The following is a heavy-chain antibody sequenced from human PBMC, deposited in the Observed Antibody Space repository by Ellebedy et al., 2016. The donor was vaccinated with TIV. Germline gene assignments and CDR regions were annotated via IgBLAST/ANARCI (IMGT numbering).Heavy chain of an antibody. V-gene: IGHV3-53*01. Sequence: GGSLRLSCAASGITISSNYMSRVRQAPGKGLEWVSVIYSGGTTYYADSVKGRFTISRDNSKNTLYLQMNSVRAEDTAVYYCARDMVRYCSGASCSDYWGQGTLVTASS. J-gene: IGHJ4*02. CDR1: GITISSNY. D-gene: IGHD2-15*01. CDR3: ARDMVRYCSGASCSDY. CDR2: IYSGGTT.